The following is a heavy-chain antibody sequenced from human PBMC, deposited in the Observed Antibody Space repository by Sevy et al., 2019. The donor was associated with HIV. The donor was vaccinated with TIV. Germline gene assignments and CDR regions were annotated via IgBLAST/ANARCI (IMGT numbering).Heavy chain of an antibody. CDR2: INPDSGGP. V-gene: IGHV1-2*02. CDR3: VRDDRDGYFEY. CDR1: GYTFTGYY. Sequence: ASVKVSCKASGYTFTGYYMHWVRQAPGQGLQWMGWINPDSGGPNYAPKFQGRVTLTRDTSISTAYMELSRLKSDDTAVYYSVRDDRDGYFEYWGQGTLVTVSS. J-gene: IGHJ4*02.